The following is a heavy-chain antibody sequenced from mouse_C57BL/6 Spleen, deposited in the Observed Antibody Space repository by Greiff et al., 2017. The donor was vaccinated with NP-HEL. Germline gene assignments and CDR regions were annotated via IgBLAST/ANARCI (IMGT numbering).Heavy chain of an antibody. CDR3: ARDRGAYYGGRVGFDY. Sequence: EVKVVESEGGLVQPGSSLKLSCTASGFTFTDYYMAWVRQVPEPGLEWVAHINYDGSSSYYLDSLKSRFIISRDNTKNILYLQMSSLKSKDRATDYCARDRGAYYGGRVGFDYWGQGTTLTVSS. V-gene: IGHV5-16*01. CDR2: INYDGSSS. CDR1: GFTFTDYY. J-gene: IGHJ2*01. D-gene: IGHD1-1*01.